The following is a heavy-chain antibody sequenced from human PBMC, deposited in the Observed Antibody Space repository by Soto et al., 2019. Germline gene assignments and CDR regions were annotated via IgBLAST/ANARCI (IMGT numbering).Heavy chain of an antibody. J-gene: IGHJ3*02. Sequence: GGSLRLSCAASGFTFSSYGMHWVRPAPGKGLEWVAVIWYDGSNKYYADSVKGRFTISRDNSKNTLYLQMNSLRAEDTAVYYCASLSQAVATDAFDIWGQGTMVTVSS. CDR2: IWYDGSNK. D-gene: IGHD6-19*01. V-gene: IGHV3-33*01. CDR1: GFTFSSYG. CDR3: ASLSQAVATDAFDI.